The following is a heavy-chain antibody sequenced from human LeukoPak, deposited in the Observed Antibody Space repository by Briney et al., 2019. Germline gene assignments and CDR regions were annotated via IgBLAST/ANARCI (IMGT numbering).Heavy chain of an antibody. V-gene: IGHV3-21*01. CDR1: GFTFTTYA. CDR2: ISSSSSYI. D-gene: IGHD2-2*01. CDR3: ARDLGKGVVPFNWFDP. Sequence: GGSLRLSCAASGFTFTTYAMNWVRQAPGTGLEWVSSISSSSSYIYYADSVKGRFTISRDNAKNSLYLQMNSLRAEDTAVYYCARDLGKGVVPFNWFDPWGQGTLVTVSS. J-gene: IGHJ5*02.